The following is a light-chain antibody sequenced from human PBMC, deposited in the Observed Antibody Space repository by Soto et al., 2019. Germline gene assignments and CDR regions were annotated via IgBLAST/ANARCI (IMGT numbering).Light chain of an antibody. CDR1: QSISNH. Sequence: DIQMTQSPSSLSASVEDRVIITCRASQSISNHLNWYQQKPGKAPKLLIFAASSLQSGVPSRFSGSRSGPDFTLTISSLQPDDFATYYCQQYSSFSRTFGQGTKVDIK. CDR3: QQYSSFSRT. V-gene: IGKV1-39*01. J-gene: IGKJ1*01. CDR2: AAS.